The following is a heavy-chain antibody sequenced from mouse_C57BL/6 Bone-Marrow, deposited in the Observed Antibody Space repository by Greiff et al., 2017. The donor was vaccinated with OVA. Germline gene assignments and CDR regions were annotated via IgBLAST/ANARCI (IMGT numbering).Heavy chain of an antibody. D-gene: IGHD5-5*01. CDR2: ISSGGSYT. Sequence: EVQRVESGGDLVKPGGSLKLSCAASGFTFSSYGMSWVRQTPDKRLEWVATISSGGSYTYYPASVKGRFTISRVNAKNTLYLQMRSLKSEDTAMSYCARHEGLPNLAYWGQGTLVTVSA. CDR1: GFTFSSYG. V-gene: IGHV5-6*01. J-gene: IGHJ3*01. CDR3: ARHEGLPNLAY.